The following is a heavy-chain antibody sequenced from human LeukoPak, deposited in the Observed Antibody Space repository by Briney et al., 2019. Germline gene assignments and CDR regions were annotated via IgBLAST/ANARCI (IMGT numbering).Heavy chain of an antibody. CDR2: ISAYNGNT. CDR1: GYTFTSYG. J-gene: IGHJ4*02. D-gene: IGHD3-10*01. V-gene: IGHV1-18*01. CDR3: ARGAGRSRVYTYFDY. Sequence: ASVKVSCKASGYTFTSYGISWVRQTPGQGLEWMGWISAYNGNTNYAQKLQGRVTMTTDTSTSTAYMGLRSLRSDDTAVYYCARGAGRSRVYTYFDYWGQGTLVTVSS.